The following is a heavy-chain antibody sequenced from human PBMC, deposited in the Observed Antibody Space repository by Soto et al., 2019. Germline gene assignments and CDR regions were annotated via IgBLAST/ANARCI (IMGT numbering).Heavy chain of an antibody. V-gene: IGHV3-33*08. D-gene: IGHD6-19*01. J-gene: IGHJ4*02. Sequence: PGGSLRLSCAASGFTFSSYVMHWVRQAPGKGLEWVAVIWYDGTNKYYADSVKGRFTISRDNSKNTLYLQMNSLRAEDTAVYYCARAKRSGWLGVCWGQGTLVTVSS. CDR3: ARAKRSGWLGVC. CDR1: GFTFSSYV. CDR2: IWYDGTNK.